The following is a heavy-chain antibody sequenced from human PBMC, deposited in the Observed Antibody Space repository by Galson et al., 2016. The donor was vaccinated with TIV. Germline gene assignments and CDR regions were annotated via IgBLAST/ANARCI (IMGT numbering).Heavy chain of an antibody. D-gene: IGHD3-10*01. CDR1: GGIFSGYA. CDR3: ARATNYSDNWFDP. CDR2: IISIFGTT. J-gene: IGHJ5*02. V-gene: IGHV1-69*13. Sequence: SVKVSCKASGGIFSGYAINWVRQAPGQGLEWMGRIISIFGTTKYAQKFQGRVTITADESTDTAYVELNSLTSEDTAVYYCARATNYSDNWFDPWGQGTLVTVSS.